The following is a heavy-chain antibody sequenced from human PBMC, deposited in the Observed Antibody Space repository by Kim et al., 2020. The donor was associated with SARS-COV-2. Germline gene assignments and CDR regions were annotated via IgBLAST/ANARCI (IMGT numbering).Heavy chain of an antibody. V-gene: IGHV3-49*04. CDR3: TRDGVYCSGGSCYPVGDDY. D-gene: IGHD2-15*01. CDR2: IRSKAYGGTT. Sequence: GGSLRLSCTASGFTFGDYAMSWVRQAPGKGLEWVGFIRSKAYGGTTEYAASVKGRFTISRDDSKSIAYLQMNSLKTEDTAVYYCTRDGVYCSGGSCYPVGDDYWGQGTLVTVSS. J-gene: IGHJ4*02. CDR1: GFTFGDYA.